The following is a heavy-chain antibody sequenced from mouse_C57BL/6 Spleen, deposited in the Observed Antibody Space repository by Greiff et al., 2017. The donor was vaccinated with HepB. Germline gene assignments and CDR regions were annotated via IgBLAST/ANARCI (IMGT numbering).Heavy chain of an antibody. J-gene: IGHJ4*01. CDR2: INPYNGGT. CDR1: GYTFTDYY. V-gene: IGHV1-19*01. D-gene: IGHD1-1*01. Sequence: EVQLQESGPVLVKPGASVKMSCKASGYTFTDYYMNWVKQSHGKSLEWIGVINPYNGGTSYNQKFKGKATLTVDKSSSTAYMELNSLTSEDSAVYDWARGHYYGSSLYAMDYWGQGTSVTVSS. CDR3: ARGHYYGSSLYAMDY.